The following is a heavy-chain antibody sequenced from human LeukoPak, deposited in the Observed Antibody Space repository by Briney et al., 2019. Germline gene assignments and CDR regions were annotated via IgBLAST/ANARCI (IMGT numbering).Heavy chain of an antibody. D-gene: IGHD6-19*01. CDR3: ARAIAVAGGEDS. V-gene: IGHV3-21*01. CDR2: MGRSSEYM. Sequence: KSGGSLRLSCGASGFTFRNSNMNWVRQSPGKVLEWVSSMGRSSEYMHYAETVKGRFIISRDNAKNSLYLQMNNLRVEDTATYYCARAIAVAGGEDSWGQGILVTVSS. J-gene: IGHJ4*02. CDR1: GFTFRNSN.